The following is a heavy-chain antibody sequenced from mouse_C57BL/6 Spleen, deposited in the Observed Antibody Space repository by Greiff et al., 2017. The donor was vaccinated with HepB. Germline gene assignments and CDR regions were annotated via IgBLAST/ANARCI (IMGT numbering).Heavy chain of an antibody. V-gene: IGHV1-50*01. CDR1: GYTFTSYW. D-gene: IGHD3-2*02. Sequence: QVQLQQPGAELVKPGASVKLSCKASGYTFTSYWMQWVKQSPGQGLEWIGEIDPSDSYTNYNQKFKGKATLTVDTSSSTAYMQLSSLTSEDSAVYYCARGDSSGCDYWGQGTTLTVSS. CDR2: IDPSDSYT. CDR3: ARGDSSGCDY. J-gene: IGHJ2*01.